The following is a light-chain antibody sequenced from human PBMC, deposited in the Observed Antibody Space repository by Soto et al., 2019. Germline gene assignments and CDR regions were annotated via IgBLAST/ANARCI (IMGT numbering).Light chain of an antibody. CDR1: QSVSSSY. V-gene: IGKV3-20*01. CDR3: QQYASSPLT. Sequence: EIELTQSPGTLSLSPGERATLSFRASQSVSSSYLAWYQQKPGQAPRLLIYDASSRATGIPDRFSGSGSGTDFTLTISRLQPEDFAVYYCQQYASSPLTFGGGTKVDIK. CDR2: DAS. J-gene: IGKJ4*01.